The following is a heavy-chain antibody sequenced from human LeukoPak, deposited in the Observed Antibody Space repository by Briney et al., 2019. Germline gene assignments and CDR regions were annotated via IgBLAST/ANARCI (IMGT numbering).Heavy chain of an antibody. J-gene: IGHJ6*03. Sequence: ASVKASCKASGYTFTSFGISWVRQAPGQGLEWMGWISAYNGNTNYAQNLQARVTMTTDTSTSTAYMELTSLRSDDTAVYYCARGSNWNDRSHYYFYMDVWGKGTTVTVSS. CDR2: ISAYNGNT. CDR3: ARGSNWNDRSHYYFYMDV. D-gene: IGHD1-20*01. CDR1: GYTFTSFG. V-gene: IGHV1-18*01.